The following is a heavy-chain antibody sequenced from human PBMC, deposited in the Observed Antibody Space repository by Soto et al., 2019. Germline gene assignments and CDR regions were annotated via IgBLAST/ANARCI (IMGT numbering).Heavy chain of an antibody. CDR2: IYHSGST. Sequence: ASETRSLTCAVSSGSISSSNWWSWVRQPPGKGLEWIGEIYHSGSTNYNPSLKSRVTISVDKSKNQFSLKLSSVTAADTAVYYCAREVDCSGGSSYLDYYYYYVDVRGEGTTVSV. CDR1: SGSISSSNW. D-gene: IGHD2-15*01. CDR3: AREVDCSGGSSYLDYYYYYVDV. V-gene: IGHV4-4*02. J-gene: IGHJ6*03.